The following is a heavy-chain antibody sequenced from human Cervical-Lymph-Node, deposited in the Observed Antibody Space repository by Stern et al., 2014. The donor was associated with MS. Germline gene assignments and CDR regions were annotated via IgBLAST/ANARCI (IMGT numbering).Heavy chain of an antibody. CDR2: IIPVFGTP. Sequence: VQLVESGAEVKKPGSSVKVSCKASGGTFTSYVINWVRQAPGQGLEWMGGIIPVFGTPKYAQQFRGRVTISADESTGTGYMALSSLRSEDTAVYYCASASYGSGAYYNEHYYYAMDVWGQGTTVTVSS. D-gene: IGHD3-10*01. CDR3: ASASYGSGAYYNEHYYYAMDV. CDR1: GGTFTSYV. V-gene: IGHV1-69*01. J-gene: IGHJ6*02.